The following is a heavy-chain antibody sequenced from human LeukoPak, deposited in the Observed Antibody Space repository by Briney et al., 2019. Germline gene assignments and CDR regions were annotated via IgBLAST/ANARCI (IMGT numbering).Heavy chain of an antibody. Sequence: SSGKVSCKASGCTFSSYAISWVRQAPGQGPEWMGRIIPIFGTANYAQKFQGRVTITTDESTSTAYMELSSLRPEDTAVYYCARDSALYSYGTQFDYRGQGTLVTVSS. V-gene: IGHV1-69*05. D-gene: IGHD5-18*01. J-gene: IGHJ4*02. CDR2: IIPIFGTA. CDR3: ARDSALYSYGTQFDY. CDR1: GCTFSSYA.